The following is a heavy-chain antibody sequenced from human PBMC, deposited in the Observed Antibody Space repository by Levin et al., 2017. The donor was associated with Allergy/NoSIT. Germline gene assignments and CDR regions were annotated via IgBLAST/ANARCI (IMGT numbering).Heavy chain of an antibody. CDR3: ARLGYSSSWIFRYFDL. CDR1: GGSISSSSYY. D-gene: IGHD6-13*01. CDR2: IYYSGST. V-gene: IGHV4-39*01. Sequence: SQTLSLTCTVSGGSISSSSYYWGWFRQPPGKGLEWIGSIYYSGSTYYNPSLKSRVTISVDTSKNQFSLKLSSVTAADTAVYYCARLGYSSSWIFRYFDLWGRGTLVTVSS. J-gene: IGHJ2*01.